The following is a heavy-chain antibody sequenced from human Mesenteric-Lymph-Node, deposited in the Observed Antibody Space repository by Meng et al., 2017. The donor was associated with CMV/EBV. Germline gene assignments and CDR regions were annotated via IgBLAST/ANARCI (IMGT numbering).Heavy chain of an antibody. J-gene: IGHJ4*02. CDR3: ACTYYYDSSGYYSSFDY. Sequence: GESLKISCAASGFTFSSYSMNWVRQAPGKGLEWVSSISSSSSYIYYADSVKGRFTISRDNAKNSLYLQMNSLRAEDTAVYYCACTYYYDSSGYYSSFDYWGQGTLVTVSS. CDR1: GFTFSSYS. CDR2: ISSSSSYI. V-gene: IGHV3-21*01. D-gene: IGHD3-22*01.